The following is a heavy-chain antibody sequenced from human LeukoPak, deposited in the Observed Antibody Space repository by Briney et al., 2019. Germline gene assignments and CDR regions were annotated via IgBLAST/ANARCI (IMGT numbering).Heavy chain of an antibody. Sequence: PSETLSLTCTVSGVSISTYYWSWVRQPPGKGLEWIGYIYYTGDTSYNPSLKSRVTISVDTSNNQFSLKLSSATAADTAAYYCARGGIAVPEYWGQGILVTVSS. V-gene: IGHV4-59*01. CDR1: GVSISTYY. D-gene: IGHD6-19*01. CDR3: ARGGIAVPEY. J-gene: IGHJ4*02. CDR2: IYYTGDT.